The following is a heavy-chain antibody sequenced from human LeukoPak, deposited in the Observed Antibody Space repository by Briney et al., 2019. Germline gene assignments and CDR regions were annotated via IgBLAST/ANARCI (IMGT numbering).Heavy chain of an antibody. CDR1: GFTFSTYA. CDR2: ISGSGGTT. J-gene: IGHJ4*02. D-gene: IGHD5-18*01. V-gene: IGHV3-23*01. Sequence: GGSLRLSCAASGFTFSTYAMSWVRQAPGRGLERVSSISGSGGTTYYADSVKGRFTLARDNSKNTLYLQMNSLRADDTAVYSCARDRSGEYSYGSFDYWGQGTLVTVSS. CDR3: ARDRSGEYSYGSFDY.